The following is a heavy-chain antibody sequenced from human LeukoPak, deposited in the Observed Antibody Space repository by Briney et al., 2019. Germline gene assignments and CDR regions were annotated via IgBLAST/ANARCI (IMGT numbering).Heavy chain of an antibody. CDR1: GGTLSSYA. V-gene: IGHV1-69*13. J-gene: IGHJ4*02. Sequence: SVKVSCKASGGTLSSYAISWVRQAPGQGLEWMGGIIPIFGTANYAQKFQGRVTITADESTSTAYMELSSLRSEDTAVYYCARANYSGSRSYSFGFDYWGQGTLVTVSS. D-gene: IGHD3-10*01. CDR2: IIPIFGTA. CDR3: ARANYSGSRSYSFGFDY.